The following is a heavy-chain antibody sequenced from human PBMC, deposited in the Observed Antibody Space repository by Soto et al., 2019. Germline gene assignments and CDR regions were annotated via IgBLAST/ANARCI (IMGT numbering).Heavy chain of an antibody. CDR1: GYTFTSYY. CDR2: INPSGGST. Sequence: ASVKVSCKASGYTFTSYYMHWVRQAPGQGLEWMGIINPSGGSTSYAQKFQGRVTMTRDTSTSTVYMELSSLRSEDTAVYYCARGVERITMIVVVIASPLDAFDIWGQGTMVT. CDR3: ARGVERITMIVVVIASPLDAFDI. V-gene: IGHV1-46*01. D-gene: IGHD3-22*01. J-gene: IGHJ3*02.